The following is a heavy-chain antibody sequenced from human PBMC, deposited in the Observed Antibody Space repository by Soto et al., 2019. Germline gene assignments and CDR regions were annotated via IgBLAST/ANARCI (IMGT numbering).Heavy chain of an antibody. CDR2: ILVDGRT. CDR3: AKATATGGGAFDM. CDR1: GCICSSYD. J-gene: IGHJ3*02. Sequence: EGSLRLSCAASGCICSSYDMSWVRQAPGKGLEWVSTILVDGRTFYVDSVKGRFTISRDSSQNTVYLQMNSLTAGDTALYYCAKATATGGGAFDMCGQGTRVTV. V-gene: IGHV3-23*01. D-gene: IGHD2-8*02.